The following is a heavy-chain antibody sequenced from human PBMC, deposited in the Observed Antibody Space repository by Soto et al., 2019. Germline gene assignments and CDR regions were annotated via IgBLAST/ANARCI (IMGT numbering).Heavy chain of an antibody. Sequence: GVLRLSCTASGFTFGDYAMSWFRQAPGKGLEWVGFIRSKAYGGTTEYAASVKGRFTISRDDSKSIAYLQMNSLKTEDTAVYYCTSKKLRYFDWLLSVDYWGQGTLVTVSS. CDR1: GFTFGDYA. D-gene: IGHD3-9*01. J-gene: IGHJ4*02. V-gene: IGHV3-49*03. CDR3: TSKKLRYFDWLLSVDY. CDR2: IRSKAYGGTT.